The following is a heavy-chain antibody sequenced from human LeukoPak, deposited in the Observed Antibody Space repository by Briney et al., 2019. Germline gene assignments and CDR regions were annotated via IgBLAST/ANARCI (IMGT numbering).Heavy chain of an antibody. Sequence: SETLSLTCSVSGDSISSGNYYWGWIRQPPGKGLEWIGNLYYSGSTYYYPSFKSRVTISVDTSKNQFSLKLSSVTAADTAVYYCAREILYDSSAYNVWGQGTLVTVSS. J-gene: IGHJ4*02. CDR3: AREILYDSSAYNV. V-gene: IGHV4-39*02. D-gene: IGHD3-22*01. CDR2: LYYSGST. CDR1: GDSISSGNYY.